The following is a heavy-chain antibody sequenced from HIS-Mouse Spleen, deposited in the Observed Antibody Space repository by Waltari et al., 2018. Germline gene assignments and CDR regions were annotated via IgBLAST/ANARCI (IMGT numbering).Heavy chain of an antibody. D-gene: IGHD4-17*01. CDR2: INPQSGGT. Sequence: QVQLVQSGAEVKKPGASVKVSCKASGYTFTGYYMHWVRQAPGQGLEWMGWINPQSGGTNDGQKFQGRVPMTRDTSISTAYMELSRLRSDDTAVYYCARVFMGHYGDFDYFDYWGQGTLVTVSS. CDR1: GYTFTGYY. V-gene: IGHV1-2*02. CDR3: ARVFMGHYGDFDYFDY. J-gene: IGHJ4*02.